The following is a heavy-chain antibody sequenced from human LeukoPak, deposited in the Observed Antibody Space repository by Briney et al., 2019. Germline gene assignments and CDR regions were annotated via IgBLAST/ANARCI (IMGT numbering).Heavy chain of an antibody. CDR2: IIPIFGTA. J-gene: IGHJ5*02. CDR3: ARGHYGSGSYYNNWFDP. V-gene: IGHV1-69*13. CDR1: GGTFISYA. Sequence: ASVKVSCKASGGTFISYAISWVRQAPGQGLEWMGGIIPIFGTANYAQKFQGRVTITADESTSTAYMELSSLRSEDTAVYYCARGHYGSGSYYNNWFDPWGQGTLVTVSS. D-gene: IGHD3-10*01.